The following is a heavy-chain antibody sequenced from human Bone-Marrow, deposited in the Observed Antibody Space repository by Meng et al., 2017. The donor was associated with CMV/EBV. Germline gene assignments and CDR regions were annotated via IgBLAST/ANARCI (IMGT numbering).Heavy chain of an antibody. D-gene: IGHD3-10*01. CDR3: ARDTSGDGMDV. V-gene: IGHV1-18*01. J-gene: IGHJ6*02. Sequence: ASVKVAVKASGYTFTSYGISWVRQAPGQGLEGIGWISAYNGNTNYAQKLQSRVTMTTETSTSTAYMELSSLRSEDTAVYYCARDTSGDGMDVWGQGTTVTVSS. CDR1: GYTFTSYG. CDR2: ISAYNGNT.